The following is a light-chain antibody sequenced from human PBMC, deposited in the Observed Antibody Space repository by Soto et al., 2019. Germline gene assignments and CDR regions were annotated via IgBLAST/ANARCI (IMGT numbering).Light chain of an antibody. J-gene: IGKJ1*01. Sequence: EIVLTQSPGTLPLSPGERATLSCRASQSVSSYLAWYQQKPGQAPRLLIYGVSSRATGIPDRFSGSGSGTDFTLTISRLEPEDFAVYYCQQYGSSPRTFGQGTKVEIK. CDR3: QQYGSSPRT. CDR2: GVS. V-gene: IGKV3-20*01. CDR1: QSVSSY.